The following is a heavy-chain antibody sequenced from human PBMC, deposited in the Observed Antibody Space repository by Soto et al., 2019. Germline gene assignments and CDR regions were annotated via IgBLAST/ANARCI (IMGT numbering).Heavy chain of an antibody. J-gene: IGHJ4*02. D-gene: IGHD6-13*01. CDR2: IYPGDSDT. V-gene: IGHV5-51*01. CDR1: GYSFPSYW. Sequence: PGESLKISCKGSGYSFPSYWIGWVLQMPGKGLEWMGIIYPGDSDTRYSPSFQGQVTISADKSISTAYLQWSSLKASDTAMYYCARPPYSSPTPYYFDHWGQGTRVTV. CDR3: ARPPYSSPTPYYFDH.